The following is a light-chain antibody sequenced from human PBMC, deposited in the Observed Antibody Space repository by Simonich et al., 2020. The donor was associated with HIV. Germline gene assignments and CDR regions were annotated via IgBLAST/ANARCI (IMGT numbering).Light chain of an antibody. J-gene: IGKJ3*01. CDR2: GAS. CDR1: QSVSSN. V-gene: IGKV3-15*01. CDR3: QQYNNWPLT. Sequence: EIVMTQSASTLSVSPGERATHSCRASQSVSSNLAWYQQKPGQAPRLLIFGASTRATGIPARFSGSGSGTEFTLTISSMQSEDFAVYYCQQYNNWPLTFGPGTKVDIK.